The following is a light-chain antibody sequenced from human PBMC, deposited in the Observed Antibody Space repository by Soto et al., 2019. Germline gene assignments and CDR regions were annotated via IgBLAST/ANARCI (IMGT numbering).Light chain of an antibody. CDR1: XXLXXXXXXXY. Sequence: XXMXXXPXXLXVXXGQPASIXXRSXXXLXXXXXXXYLNWFQQRPGQSPRRLIYKVSNRDSGXPDRFSXXXXXXDFTLKISRGEAEDVGVCYCMQGTHWPTFGQGTKVEXK. V-gene: IGKV2-30*01. CDR2: KVS. CDR3: MQGTHWPT. J-gene: IGKJ1*01.